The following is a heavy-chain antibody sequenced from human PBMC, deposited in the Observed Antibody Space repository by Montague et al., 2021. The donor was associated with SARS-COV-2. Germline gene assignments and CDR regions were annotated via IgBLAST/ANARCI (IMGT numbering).Heavy chain of an antibody. CDR2: ISWNSGST. CDR1: GFTFDDYA. D-gene: IGHD2-15*01. Sequence: SLRLSCAASGFTFDDYAMHWVRQAPGKGLEWVSGISWNSGSTGYADSVKGRFTISRDNAKNSLYLQMNSLRVEDTALYYCAKEVGESPSFDYWGQGTLVTVSS. J-gene: IGHJ4*02. CDR3: AKEVGESPSFDY. V-gene: IGHV3-9*01.